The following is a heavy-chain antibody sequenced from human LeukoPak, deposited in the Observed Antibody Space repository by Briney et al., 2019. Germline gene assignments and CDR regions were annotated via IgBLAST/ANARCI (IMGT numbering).Heavy chain of an antibody. Sequence: GGSLRLSCAASGFTVSSNYMSWVRQAPGKGLEWVSLIYSGGSTYYADSVKGRFTISRDNSKNTLYLQMNSLRAEDTAVYYCACPCYVSGSYFSYYYYMDVWGKGTTVTISS. J-gene: IGHJ6*03. D-gene: IGHD3-10*01. CDR3: ACPCYVSGSYFSYYYYMDV. CDR2: IYSGGST. CDR1: GFTVSSNY. V-gene: IGHV3-53*01.